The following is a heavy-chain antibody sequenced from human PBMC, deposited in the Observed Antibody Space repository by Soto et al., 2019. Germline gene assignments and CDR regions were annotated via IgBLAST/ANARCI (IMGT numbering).Heavy chain of an antibody. V-gene: IGHV1-69*04. CDR3: ARDEKYYYDSSGYYQGPY. D-gene: IGHD3-22*01. CDR2: IIPILDMT. J-gene: IGHJ4*02. CDR1: GGTFSSYT. Sequence: TVKVSCKASGGTFSSYTFSWVRQAPGQGLEWLGRIIPILDMTNYSEKFQGRVTITTDKSSSTAYLELSSLRSDDTAVYYCARDEKYYYDSSGYYQGPYWGQGTLVTVSS.